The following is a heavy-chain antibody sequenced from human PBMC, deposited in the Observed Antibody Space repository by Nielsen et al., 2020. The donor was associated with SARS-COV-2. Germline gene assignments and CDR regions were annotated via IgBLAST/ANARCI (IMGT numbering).Heavy chain of an antibody. J-gene: IGHJ3*02. CDR1: GFTFTNNW. CDR2: ISSSSSYI. D-gene: IGHD3-3*01. Sequence: GESLKISCAASGFTFTNNWMTWVRQAPGKGLEWVSSISSSSSYIYYADSVKGRFTISRDNAKNSLYLQMNSLRAEDTAVYYCAIIWSGYTDAFDIWGQGTMVTVSS. CDR3: AIIWSGYTDAFDI. V-gene: IGHV3-21*01.